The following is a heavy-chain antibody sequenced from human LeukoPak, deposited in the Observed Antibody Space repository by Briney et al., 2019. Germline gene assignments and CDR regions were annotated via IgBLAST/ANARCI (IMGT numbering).Heavy chain of an antibody. V-gene: IGHV3-23*01. CDR2: ISGSGGST. D-gene: IGHD6-13*01. Sequence: GGSPRLSCAASGFTFSTYAMSWVRQAPGKRLEGVSAISGSGGSTYYADSVKGRFTISRDNSKNTLYLQVNSLRAEDTAVYYCAKEGYSSTWYPDYWGQGTLVTVSS. CDR3: AKEGYSSTWYPDY. CDR1: GFTFSTYA. J-gene: IGHJ4*02.